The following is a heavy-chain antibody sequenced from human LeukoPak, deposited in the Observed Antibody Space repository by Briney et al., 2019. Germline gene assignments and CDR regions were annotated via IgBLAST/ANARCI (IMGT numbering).Heavy chain of an antibody. CDR2: IYPGGSDT. CDR3: ARGAGGFES. V-gene: IGHV5-51*01. CDR1: CSAFTSDW. Sequence: AESLHFSSNGSCSAFTSDWIGWVRPLPGQGLGWMGIIYPGGSDTIYNTSFQCKVIISVDKSITTAYMEWTSLKASDTAKYFCARGAGGFESWGQGTLVIVSS. D-gene: IGHD3-10*01. J-gene: IGHJ4*02.